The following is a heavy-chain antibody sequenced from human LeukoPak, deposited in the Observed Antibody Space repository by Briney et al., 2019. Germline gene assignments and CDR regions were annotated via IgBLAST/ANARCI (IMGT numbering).Heavy chain of an antibody. V-gene: IGHV4-34*12. J-gene: IGHJ3*02. Sequence: PGGSLRLSCAASGFTFSDYYMTWIRQPPGKGLEWIGNLFDSGNTHYNPSLRSRLTMSVDTSKNQFSLKLSSVTAADTAVYYCARHTRPGYSGYENAFDIWGQGNMVTVSS. CDR1: GFTFSDYY. CDR2: LFDSGNT. D-gene: IGHD5-12*01. CDR3: ARHTRPGYSGYENAFDI.